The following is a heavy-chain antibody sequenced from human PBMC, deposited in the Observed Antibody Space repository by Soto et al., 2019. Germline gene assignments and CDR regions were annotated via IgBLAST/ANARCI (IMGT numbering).Heavy chain of an antibody. CDR2: SIPFFVPA. CDR3: ARDQDSGYVIKLLEFYNMDV. CDR1: GGTFSSYA. J-gene: IGHJ6*02. V-gene: IGHV1-69*12. D-gene: IGHD5-12*01. Sequence: QVQLVQSGAEVKKPGSSVKVSCKPSGGTFSSYAISLLRQAPGQGLEWMGGSIPFFVPANYAEKFQGRVTITADESTSTAYMELSSLRSEDTAVYYCARDQDSGYVIKLLEFYNMDVWGQGTTVTVAS.